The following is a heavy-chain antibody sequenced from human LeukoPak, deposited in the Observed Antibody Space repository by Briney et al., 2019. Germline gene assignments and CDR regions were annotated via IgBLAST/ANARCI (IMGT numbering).Heavy chain of an antibody. CDR3: ARGKYDSSDYSGGWYYFDY. D-gene: IGHD3-22*01. J-gene: IGHJ4*02. V-gene: IGHV4-34*01. CDR2: INHSGSA. Sequence: SETLSLTCAVFGGSFSGYHWTWIRQPPGKGLEWIGQINHSGSANYNRSLKSRVTITIESSKNQFSLELSSVTAADSAMYFCARGKYDSSDYSGGWYYFDYWGQGTLVTVSS. CDR1: GGSFSGYH.